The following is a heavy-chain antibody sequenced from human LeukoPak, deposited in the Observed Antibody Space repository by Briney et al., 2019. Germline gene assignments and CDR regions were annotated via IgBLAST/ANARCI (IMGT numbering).Heavy chain of an antibody. CDR2: ISYDVGKK. V-gene: IGHV3-30*18. J-gene: IGHJ4*02. CDR1: GFTFSSYG. CDR3: AKDDYYDTSGYRD. D-gene: IGHD3-22*01. Sequence: GGSLRLSCAASGFTFSSYGMHWVRQAPGKGLEWVAVISYDVGKKYYADSVKGRSTISRDNSKNTLYLQMNSLRAEDTAVYYCAKDDYYDTSGYRDWGQGTLVTVSS.